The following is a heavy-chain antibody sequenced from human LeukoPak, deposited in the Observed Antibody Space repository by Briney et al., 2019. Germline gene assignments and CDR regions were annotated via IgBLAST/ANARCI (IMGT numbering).Heavy chain of an antibody. CDR3: ARDLQPYMVRGVASDY. CDR2: INPSGGST. V-gene: IGHV1-46*01. D-gene: IGHD3-10*01. J-gene: IGHJ4*02. Sequence: ASVKVSCKASGYTFTSYYMHWVRQAPGQGLEWMGIINPSGGSTSYAQKFQGRVTMTTDASTSTAYMELRSLRSDDTAVYYCARDLQPYMVRGVASDYWGQGTLVTVSS. CDR1: GYTFTSYY.